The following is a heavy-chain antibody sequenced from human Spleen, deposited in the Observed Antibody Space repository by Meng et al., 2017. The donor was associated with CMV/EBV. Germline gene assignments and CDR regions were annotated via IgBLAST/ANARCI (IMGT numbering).Heavy chain of an antibody. V-gene: IGHV3-74*01. Sequence: GGSLRLSCAVSGMNLNIYWMHWVRQVPGKGLFWLSRIYSDGISTRYADSVKGRFTISRDNTKNTVYLQMDGLRAEDTAVYYCAREPGRGAFDIWGQGTMVTVSS. J-gene: IGHJ3*02. CDR2: IYSDGIST. CDR3: AREPGRGAFDI. CDR1: GMNLNIYW. D-gene: IGHD3-10*01.